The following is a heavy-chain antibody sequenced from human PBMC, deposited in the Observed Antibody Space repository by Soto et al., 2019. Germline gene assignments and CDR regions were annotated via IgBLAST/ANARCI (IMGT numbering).Heavy chain of an antibody. CDR1: GGSISSGGYS. D-gene: IGHD5-12*01. CDR3: AAGGGLPRYY. J-gene: IGHJ4*02. CDR2: IYHSGST. V-gene: IGHV4-30-2*01. Sequence: QLQLQESGSGLVKPSQTLSLTCAVSGGSISSGGYSWSWIRQPPGKGLEWIGYIYHSGSTYYDRSLKRRVTISVDRSKNQFSLKLSSVTAADTAVYYCAAGGGLPRYYWGQGTLVTVSS.